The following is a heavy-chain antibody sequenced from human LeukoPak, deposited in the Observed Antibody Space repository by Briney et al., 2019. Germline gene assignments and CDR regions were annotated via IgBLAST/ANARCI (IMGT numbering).Heavy chain of an antibody. D-gene: IGHD3-10*01. CDR2: ISGSNGNT. Sequence: ASVKVSCKASGYTFTSYGFSWVRQAPGQGLEWMGWISGSNGNTKYAQKVQGRVTMTTDTSTTTAYMEVRSLRSDDTAVYYCARDRDRMVQGVTALFDYWGQGTLVTVSS. CDR1: GYTFTSYG. CDR3: ARDRDRMVQGVTALFDY. J-gene: IGHJ4*02. V-gene: IGHV1-18*04.